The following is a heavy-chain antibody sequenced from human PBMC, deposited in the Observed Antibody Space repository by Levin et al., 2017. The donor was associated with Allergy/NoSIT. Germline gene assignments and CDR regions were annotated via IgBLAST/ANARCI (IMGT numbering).Heavy chain of an antibody. J-gene: IGHJ4*02. CDR1: GYTFTGYY. V-gene: IGHV1-2*02. D-gene: IGHD6-19*01. CDR3: ARDRYSSGWYPFDY. Sequence: GESLKISCKPSGYTFTGYYMHWVRQAPGQGLEWMGWINPNNGGTNYAQNFQGRVTMTRDTSISTAYMELSRLRSDDTAVYYCARDRYSSGWYPFDYWGQGTLVTVSS. CDR2: INPNNGGT.